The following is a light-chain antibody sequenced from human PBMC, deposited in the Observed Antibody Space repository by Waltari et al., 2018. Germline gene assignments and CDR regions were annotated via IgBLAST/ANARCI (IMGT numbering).Light chain of an antibody. CDR1: QDIRNH. V-gene: IGKV1-33*01. CDR2: DAS. Sequence: DIQMTQSPSSLSASIGDRVTITCQASQDIRNHLHWYQQKPGRAPKLLIYDASNLQTGVPSRFSGSGSATHFTFTISSLQPEDIATYYCQKYDNRPLFGGGSKVEI. CDR3: QKYDNRPL. J-gene: IGKJ4*01.